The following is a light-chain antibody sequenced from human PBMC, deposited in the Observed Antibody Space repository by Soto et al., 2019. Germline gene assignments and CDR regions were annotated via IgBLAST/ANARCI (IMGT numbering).Light chain of an antibody. V-gene: IGLV2-14*01. CDR1: SSDVGYNNY. CDR3: SSYTSSSTLV. CDR2: DVS. J-gene: IGLJ1*01. Sequence: QSALTQPASVSGSPGQSITISCIGTSSDVGYNNYVSWYQQHPGKAPKLIIYDVSNRPSGVSNRFSGSKSGNTASLTISGVQAEDEADYYCSSYTSSSTLVFGTGTKLTVL.